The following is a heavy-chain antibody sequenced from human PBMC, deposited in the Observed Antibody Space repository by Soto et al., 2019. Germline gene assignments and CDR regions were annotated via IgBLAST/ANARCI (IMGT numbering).Heavy chain of an antibody. CDR3: ARDETFDDSSGYFGY. Sequence: GGSLRLSCAASGFTFSSYAMHWVRQAPGKGLEWVAVISYDGSNKYYADSVKGRFTISRDNSKNTLYLQMNSLRAEDTAVYYCARDETFDDSSGYFGYWGQGTLVTVSS. CDR2: ISYDGSNK. J-gene: IGHJ4*02. V-gene: IGHV3-30-3*01. CDR1: GFTFSSYA. D-gene: IGHD3-22*01.